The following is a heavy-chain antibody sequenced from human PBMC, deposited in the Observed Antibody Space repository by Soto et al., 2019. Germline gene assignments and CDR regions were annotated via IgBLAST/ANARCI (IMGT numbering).Heavy chain of an antibody. J-gene: IGHJ4*02. CDR2: ISNSFSDGNT. CDR1: GFTFSNYA. CDR3: AKVFSPEGGNYFDH. V-gene: IGHV3-23*01. Sequence: GGSLRLSCAASGFTFSNYAMDWVRQAPGKGLEWVSAISNSFSDGNTHYADSVKGRFTISRDNDKNTVFLEMNSLRAEDTAVYYCAKVFSPEGGNYFDHWGQGTLVTLSS.